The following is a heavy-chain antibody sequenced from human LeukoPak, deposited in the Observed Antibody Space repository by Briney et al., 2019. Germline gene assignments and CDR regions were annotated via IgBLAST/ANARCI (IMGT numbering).Heavy chain of an antibody. CDR2: ISYGTT. J-gene: IGHJ4*02. V-gene: IGHV4-59*01. CDR1: GDAISTYY. Sequence: PETLSLTCTVSGDAISTYYWNWIRQTPGKGLEWIGYISYGTTDYNPSLKSRVTISVDTSKNEFSLKLSSVTAADTAVYYCARDKAHSYGRYFDPWSQGTRVIVSS. CDR3: ARDKAHSYGRYFDP. D-gene: IGHD5-18*01.